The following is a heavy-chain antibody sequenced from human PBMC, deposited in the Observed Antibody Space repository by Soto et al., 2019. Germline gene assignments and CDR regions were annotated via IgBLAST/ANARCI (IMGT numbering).Heavy chain of an antibody. V-gene: IGHV3-7*01. D-gene: IGHD1-7*01. CDR2: IKQDGSEK. CDR1: YG. J-gene: IGHJ4*02. Sequence: YGVRCVRQTPGKGLEWVANIKQDGSEKYNVDFVKGRFPISRDNPKIPLYLQMNSLGAEGAAVYYCARDGIGGTVFRALLGYWGRGTVVTVSS. CDR3: ARDGIGGTVFRALLGY.